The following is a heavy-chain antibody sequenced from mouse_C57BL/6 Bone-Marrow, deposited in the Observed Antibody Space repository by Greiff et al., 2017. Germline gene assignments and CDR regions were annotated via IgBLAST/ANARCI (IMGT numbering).Heavy chain of an antibody. J-gene: IGHJ4*01. CDR3: ARHKDYGSSYEGYYAMDY. D-gene: IGHD1-1*01. CDR1: GFTFSSYT. CDR2: ISGGGGNT. V-gene: IGHV5-9*01. Sequence: DVKLVESGGGLVKPGGSLKLSCAASGFTFSSYTMSWVRQTPEKRLEWVATISGGGGNTYYPDSVKGRFTISRDNAKNTLYLQMSSLRSEDTALYYCARHKDYGSSYEGYYAMDYWGQGTSVTVSS.